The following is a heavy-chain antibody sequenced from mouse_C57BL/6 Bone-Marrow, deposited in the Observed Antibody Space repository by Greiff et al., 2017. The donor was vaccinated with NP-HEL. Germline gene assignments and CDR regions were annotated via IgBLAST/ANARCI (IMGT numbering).Heavy chain of an antibody. Sequence: DVMLVESGGGLVKPGGSLKLSCAASGFTFSSYAMSWVRQTPEKRLEWVATISDGGSYTYYPDNVKGRFTISRDNAKNNLYLQMSQLKSEDTAMYYCARDGYYSNSLAMDDWGQGTSVTVSS. CDR1: GFTFSSYA. CDR3: ARDGYYSNSLAMDD. V-gene: IGHV5-4*01. D-gene: IGHD2-5*01. J-gene: IGHJ4*01. CDR2: ISDGGSYT.